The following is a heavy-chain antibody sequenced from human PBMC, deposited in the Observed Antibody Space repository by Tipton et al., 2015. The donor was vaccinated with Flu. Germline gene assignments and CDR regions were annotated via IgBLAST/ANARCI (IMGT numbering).Heavy chain of an antibody. J-gene: IGHJ4*02. V-gene: IGHV3-7*01. CDR3: ARDNGGLDY. CDR2: MKEDGSGK. CDR1: GLTFDPFW. Sequence: SLRLSCAASGLTFDPFWMTWVRQAPGKGLEWVATMKEDGSGKYYVDSVKGRFTISRDNAKNSLFLQMNSLRVEDTAVYYCARDNGGLDYWGQGTLVTVSS. D-gene: IGHD4-23*01.